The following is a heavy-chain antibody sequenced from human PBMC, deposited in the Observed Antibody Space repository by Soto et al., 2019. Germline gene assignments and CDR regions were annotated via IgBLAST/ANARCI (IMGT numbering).Heavy chain of an antibody. CDR3: ARGGLQAQGVQYNHYAMDV. J-gene: IGHJ6*02. CDR1: GGTFDIHT. V-gene: IGHV1-69*06. Sequence: GASVKVSCKASGGTFDIHTINWVRQAPGQGLEWMGGIIPIFSTPKYAQKFQGRVVLTADKSTSTAYMELSSLRYEDTAVYYCARGGLQAQGVQYNHYAMDVWGQGTTVTVSS. D-gene: IGHD4-4*01. CDR2: IIPIFSTP.